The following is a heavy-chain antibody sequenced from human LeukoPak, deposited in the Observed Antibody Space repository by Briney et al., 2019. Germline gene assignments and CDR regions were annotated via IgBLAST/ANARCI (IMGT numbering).Heavy chain of an antibody. CDR2: ICGYNGKI. D-gene: IGHD2-2*01. V-gene: IGHV1-18*01. CDR1: GHTFVSYG. CDR3: ARRFCSSVSCYDDDAFDV. J-gene: IGHJ3*01. Sequence: GASVKVSCKASGHTFVSYGISWVRQAPGQGLEWMGWICGYNGKINYAQKFQGRVTMTTDTSTSTAYLELRSLTSEDTAVYYCARRFCSSVSCYDDDAFDVWGQGTLVTVSS.